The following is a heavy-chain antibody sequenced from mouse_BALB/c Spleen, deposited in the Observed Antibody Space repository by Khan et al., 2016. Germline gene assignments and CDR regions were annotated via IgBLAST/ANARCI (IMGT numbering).Heavy chain of an antibody. J-gene: IGHJ3*01. V-gene: IGHV9-2-1*01. D-gene: IGHD1-1*01. Sequence: QIQLVQSGPELKKPGETVKISCKASGYTFTDYSMHWVKQAPGKGLKWMDWINTETGEPTYADDFKGRFAFSLETSSSTAYLQINNLKNEDTATYFCATITTVPFAYWGQGTLVTVSA. CDR2: INTETGEP. CDR1: GYTFTDYS. CDR3: ATITTVPFAY.